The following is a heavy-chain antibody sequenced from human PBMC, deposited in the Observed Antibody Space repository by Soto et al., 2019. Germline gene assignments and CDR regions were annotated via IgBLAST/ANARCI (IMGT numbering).Heavy chain of an antibody. V-gene: IGHV4-31*03. CDR1: GGSISSGGFS. J-gene: IGHJ4*02. Sequence: QVQLQESGPGLVKPSQTLSLTCTVSGGSISSGGFSWSWIRQHPGKGLEWIGYIYYSGSTYFNPSLKSRATISGDTSKNQFSLRLTSVTAADTAVYYCARVFGGDYDYVWGSYRYTGFDYWGQGALVTVSS. CDR2: IYYSGST. CDR3: ARVFGGDYDYVWGSYRYTGFDY. D-gene: IGHD3-16*02.